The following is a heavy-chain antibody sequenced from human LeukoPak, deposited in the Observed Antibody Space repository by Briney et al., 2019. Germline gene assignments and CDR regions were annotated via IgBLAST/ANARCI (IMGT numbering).Heavy chain of an antibody. CDR1: GGSISSYY. J-gene: IGHJ4*02. CDR2: SYTSGSP. Sequence: PSETLSLTCTFSGGSISSYYWSWIRQPAGKGLEWIGRSYTSGSPNYNPSLKGRVTMSVDTSKNQFSLKLSSVTAADTAVYYCARSGGSGFQLDNWGQGTLVTVSS. V-gene: IGHV4-4*07. CDR3: ARSGGSGFQLDN. D-gene: IGHD3-16*01.